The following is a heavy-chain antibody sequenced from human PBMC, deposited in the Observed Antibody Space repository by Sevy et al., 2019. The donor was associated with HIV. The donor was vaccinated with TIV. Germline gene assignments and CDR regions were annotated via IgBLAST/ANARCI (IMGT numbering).Heavy chain of an antibody. J-gene: IGHJ4*02. CDR1: GFTFSDHY. V-gene: IGHV3-72*01. CDR3: ATHAGIAAAGRVFDY. D-gene: IGHD6-13*01. Sequence: QPGGSLRLSCVASGFTFSDHYMEWVRQAPGKGLEWVGRTRNKADGYTTEYAASVKGRFTISRDESKNSLYVQMNSLKAEDTAVYYCATHAGIAAAGRVFDYWGQGTLVTVSS. CDR2: TRNKADGYTT.